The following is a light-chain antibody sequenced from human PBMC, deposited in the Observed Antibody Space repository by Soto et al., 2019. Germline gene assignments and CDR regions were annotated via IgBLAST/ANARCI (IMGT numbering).Light chain of an antibody. CDR1: QTISSW. J-gene: IGKJ2*01. V-gene: IGKV1-5*03. Sequence: DIQMTQSPSTLSGSVGDRVTITCRASQTISSWLAWYQQKPGKAPKLLIYKASTLKSGVPSRFSGSGSGTEFTLTISSLQPDDSATYYCQQYSSLYTFGQGTKLEIK. CDR2: KAS. CDR3: QQYSSLYT.